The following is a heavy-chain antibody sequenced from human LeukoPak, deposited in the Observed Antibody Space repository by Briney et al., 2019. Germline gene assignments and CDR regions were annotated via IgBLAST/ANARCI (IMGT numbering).Heavy chain of an antibody. CDR1: GFSFGSEA. CDR3: AKELYGWYYDY. V-gene: IGHV3-23*01. J-gene: IGHJ4*02. Sequence: GGSLRLSCVVSGFSFGSEAMSWVRQAPGRGLEWVSSISPGGGTTYYADSVKGRFTISRDNSKNTLYLQMKSLRAEDTAVYYCAKELYGWYYDYWGQGTLVTVSS. CDR2: ISPGGGTT. D-gene: IGHD6-19*01.